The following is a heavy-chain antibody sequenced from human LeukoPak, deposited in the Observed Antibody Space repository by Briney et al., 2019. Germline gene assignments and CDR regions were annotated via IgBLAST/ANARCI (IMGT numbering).Heavy chain of an antibody. D-gene: IGHD2-15*01. CDR1: GGTFSSYA. Sequence: ASVKVSCKASGGTFSSYAISWVRQAPGQGLEWTGGIIPIFGTANYAQKFQGRVTITTDESTSTAYMELSSLRSEDTAVYYCARVAKAATVLSWAMNWFDPWGQGTLVTVSS. CDR3: ARVAKAATVLSWAMNWFDP. CDR2: IIPIFGTA. J-gene: IGHJ5*02. V-gene: IGHV1-69*05.